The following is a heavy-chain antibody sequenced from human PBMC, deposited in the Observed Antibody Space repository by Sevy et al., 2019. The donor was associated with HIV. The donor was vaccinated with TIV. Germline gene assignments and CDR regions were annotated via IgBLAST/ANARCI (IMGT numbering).Heavy chain of an antibody. D-gene: IGHD2-2*02. Sequence: ASVKVSCKASGYTFTDYFLHWVRQAPGQGLEWMGWIKPHSGGTIFAQKFQGRVAMTRDTSISTAYLDLGRLRFDDTAVYYCARRYTGHEEGDYWGQGPLVTVSS. J-gene: IGHJ4*02. CDR1: GYTFTDYF. CDR2: IKPHSGGT. V-gene: IGHV1-2*02. CDR3: ARRYTGHEEGDY.